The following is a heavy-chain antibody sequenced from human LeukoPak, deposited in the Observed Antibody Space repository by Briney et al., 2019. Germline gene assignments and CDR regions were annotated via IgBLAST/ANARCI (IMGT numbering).Heavy chain of an antibody. V-gene: IGHV3-74*01. CDR2: INGDGSTT. D-gene: IGHD3-22*01. CDR1: GFAFNKYW. CDR3: ATGNYYDSRGYYTFGH. Sequence: GGSLRLSCAASGFAFNKYWMHWVRQTPGKGLVWVSRINGDGSTTSYADSVKGGFTISRDDAKNTLYLQMSSLRAEDTAVYYCATGNYYDSRGYYTFGHWGQGTLVTVSS. J-gene: IGHJ4*02.